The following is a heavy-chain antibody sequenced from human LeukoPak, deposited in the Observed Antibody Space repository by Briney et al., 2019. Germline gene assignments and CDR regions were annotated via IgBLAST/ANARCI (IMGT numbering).Heavy chain of an antibody. D-gene: IGHD3-10*01. CDR1: GGSISSSY. CDR2: IYSDGST. CDR3: AKSGLRKDGMDV. Sequence: SETLSLTCTVSGGSISSSYRSWIRQPAGKGLEWIGRIYSDGSTNYNPSLKSRVTMSVDTSKNQFSLKLTSVTAADTAVYYCAKSGLRKDGMDVWGQGTTVTVSS. V-gene: IGHV4-4*07. J-gene: IGHJ6*02.